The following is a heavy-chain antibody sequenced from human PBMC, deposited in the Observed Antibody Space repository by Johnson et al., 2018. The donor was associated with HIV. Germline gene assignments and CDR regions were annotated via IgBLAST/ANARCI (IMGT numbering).Heavy chain of an antibody. CDR1: GFTFDDYG. Sequence: VQLVESGGGVVQPGRSLRLSCAASGFTFDDYGLSWVRQAPGKGLEWVSVIYSGGSTYYADSVKGRFTISRDNSKNTLYRQMNSLRAEDTAVYYCSRDQIAAAGAFDIWGQGTMVTVSS. CDR2: IYSGGST. D-gene: IGHD6-13*01. CDR3: SRDQIAAAGAFDI. V-gene: IGHV3-66*02. J-gene: IGHJ3*02.